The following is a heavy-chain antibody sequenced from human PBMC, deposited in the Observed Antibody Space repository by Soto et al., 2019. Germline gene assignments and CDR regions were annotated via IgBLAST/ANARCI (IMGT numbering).Heavy chain of an antibody. Sequence: LRLSCAASGFTFSSYGMHWVRQAPGKGLEWVAVIWYDGSNKYYADSVKGRFTISRDNSKNTLYLQMNSLRAEDTAVYYCARVPGITTLADYWGQGTLVTVSS. V-gene: IGHV3-33*01. CDR1: GFTFSSYG. D-gene: IGHD3-9*01. CDR2: IWYDGSNK. J-gene: IGHJ4*02. CDR3: ARVPGITTLADY.